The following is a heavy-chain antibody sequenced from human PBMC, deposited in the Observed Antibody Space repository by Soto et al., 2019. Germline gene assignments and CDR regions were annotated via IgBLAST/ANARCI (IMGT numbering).Heavy chain of an antibody. CDR1: GFTFSSYG. CDR2: ICYDGSNK. V-gene: IGHV3-33*01. Sequence: QVQLVESGGGVVQPGRSLRLSCAASGFTFSSYGMPWVRKAPGKGLEWVAVICYDGSNKYYADSVKGRFTISRDNSKNTLYLQINSLRAEDTAVYYCAREVGPNLGFDYWGQGTLVTVSS. J-gene: IGHJ4*02. CDR3: AREVGPNLGFDY. D-gene: IGHD1-26*01.